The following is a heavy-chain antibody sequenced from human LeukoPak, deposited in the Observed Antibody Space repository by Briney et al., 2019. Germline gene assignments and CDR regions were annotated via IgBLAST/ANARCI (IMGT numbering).Heavy chain of an antibody. V-gene: IGHV1-58*02. J-gene: IGHJ6*02. Sequence: GASVKVSCKASGFTFTSSAMQWVRQARGQRLEWIGWIVVGSGNTNYAQKFQERVTITRDMSTSTAYMELSSQRSEDTAVYYCAADRGDYYYGMDVWGQGTTVTVSS. CDR2: IVVGSGNT. CDR3: AADRGDYYYGMDV. CDR1: GFTFTSSA.